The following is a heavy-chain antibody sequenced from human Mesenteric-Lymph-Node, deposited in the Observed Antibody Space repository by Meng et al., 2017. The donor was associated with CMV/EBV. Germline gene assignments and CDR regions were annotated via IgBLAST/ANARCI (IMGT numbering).Heavy chain of an antibody. J-gene: IGHJ6*02. V-gene: IGHV1-69*16. CDR3: AREIHGVGLQQIYYYYGMDV. Sequence: SVKVSCKTSGGTFSSYTISWVRQAPGQGLEWVGRIIPILGIANYAQKFQGRVTITTDEATSTAYMELSSLRSEDTAVYYCAREIHGVGLQQIYYYYGMDVWGQGTTVTVSS. D-gene: IGHD4-11*01. CDR1: GGTFSSYT. CDR2: IIPILGIA.